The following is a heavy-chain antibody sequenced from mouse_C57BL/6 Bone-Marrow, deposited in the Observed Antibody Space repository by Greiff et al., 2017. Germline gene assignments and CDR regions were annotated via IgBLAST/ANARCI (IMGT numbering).Heavy chain of an antibody. J-gene: IGHJ4*01. Sequence: DVKLVESGAELVRPGASVKLSCTASGFNIKDDYMHWVKQRPEQGLEWIGWIDPENGDTEYASKFQGKATITADTSSNTAYLQLSSLTSESTAVYYCTNGGMDYWGQGTSVTVSS. CDR3: TNGGMDY. CDR2: IDPENGDT. CDR1: GFNIKDDY. V-gene: IGHV14-4*01.